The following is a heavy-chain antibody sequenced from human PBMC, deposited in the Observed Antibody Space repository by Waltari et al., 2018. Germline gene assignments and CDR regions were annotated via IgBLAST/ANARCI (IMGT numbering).Heavy chain of an antibody. CDR2: IKPNSGVT. CDR3: AREATHSYYYFLDV. CDR1: GDTFTGRY. Sequence: QVQLVQSGAEVKKPGASVKVSCEASGDTFTGRYRHWVRQAPGQGLEWMGRIKPNSGVTDYAQKFQDRVTMTRDTSSSTAYMELSGLRSDDTAVYYCAREATHSYYYFLDVWGKGTTVTVSS. J-gene: IGHJ6*03. V-gene: IGHV1-2*06.